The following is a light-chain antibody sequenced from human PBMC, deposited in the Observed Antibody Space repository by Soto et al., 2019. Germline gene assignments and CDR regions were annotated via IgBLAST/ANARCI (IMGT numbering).Light chain of an antibody. Sequence: DIQMTQSPSTLSASVGDRVTITCRASESISTWLAWYQQKPGKSPKHLIYGASNLERGVPSRFSGSGSGTEFTLTISRLQPDDFAAYYCQQYNSFSYTFGPGTKVDIK. CDR1: ESISTW. CDR2: GAS. V-gene: IGKV1-5*01. J-gene: IGKJ2*01. CDR3: QQYNSFSYT.